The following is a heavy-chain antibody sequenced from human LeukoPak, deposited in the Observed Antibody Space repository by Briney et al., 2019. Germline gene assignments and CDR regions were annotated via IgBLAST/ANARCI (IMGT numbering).Heavy chain of an antibody. Sequence: GGSLRLSCAASGFTFSSFWMHWVRQAPGKGLVWVSRIQSDGIITTYADSVKGRFTISRDNARKMLYLQMNSVRADDTAVYFCARSKYSGSYFDNWGQGTLVTVSS. CDR2: IQSDGIIT. V-gene: IGHV3-74*01. J-gene: IGHJ4*02. CDR1: GFTFSSFW. D-gene: IGHD2-21*01. CDR3: ARSKYSGSYFDN.